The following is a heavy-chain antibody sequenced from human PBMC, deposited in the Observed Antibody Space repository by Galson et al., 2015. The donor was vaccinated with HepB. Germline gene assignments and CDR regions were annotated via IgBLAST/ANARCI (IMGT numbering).Heavy chain of an antibody. CDR2: ISAYNGNT. CDR1: GYTFTSYG. Sequence: SVKVSCQASGYTFTSYGISWVRQAPGQGLEWMGWISAYNGNTNYALKLQGRVTMTTDTSTSTAYMELRSLRSDDTAVYYCARDCRYYYDSSGYSLGGYWGQGTLVTVSS. V-gene: IGHV1-18*04. J-gene: IGHJ4*02. D-gene: IGHD3-22*01. CDR3: ARDCRYYYDSSGYSLGGY.